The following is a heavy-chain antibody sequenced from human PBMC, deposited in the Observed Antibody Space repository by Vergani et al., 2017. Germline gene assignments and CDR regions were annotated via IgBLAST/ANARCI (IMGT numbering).Heavy chain of an antibody. V-gene: IGHV1-69*06. D-gene: IGHD3-3*01. Sequence: QVQLVQSGAEVKKPGSSVKVSCKASGGTFSSYAISWVRQAPGQGLEWMGGIIPIFGTANYAQKFQGRVTITADKSTSTAYMELSSLRSEDTAVYYCARVRRRNDFWSGPLNXFDPWGQGTLVTVSS. CDR3: ARVRRRNDFWSGPLNXFDP. CDR1: GGTFSSYA. J-gene: IGHJ5*02. CDR2: IIPIFGTA.